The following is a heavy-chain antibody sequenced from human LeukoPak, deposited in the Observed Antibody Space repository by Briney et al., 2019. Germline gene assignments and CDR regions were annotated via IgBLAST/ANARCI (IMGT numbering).Heavy chain of an antibody. CDR2: IWYDGSNK. CDR1: GFTFSSYG. Sequence: GRSLRLSCAASGFTFSSYGMHWVRQAPGKGLEWVAVIWYDGSNKYYADSVKGRFTISRDNSKNTLYLQMNSLRAEDTAVHYCARDQGYYGMDVWGQGTTVTVSS. J-gene: IGHJ6*02. CDR3: ARDQGYYGMDV. V-gene: IGHV3-33*01.